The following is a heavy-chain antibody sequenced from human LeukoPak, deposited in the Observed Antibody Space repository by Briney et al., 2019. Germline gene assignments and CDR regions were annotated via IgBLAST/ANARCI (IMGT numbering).Heavy chain of an antibody. V-gene: IGHV4-4*02. D-gene: IGHD4-11*01. J-gene: IGHJ4*02. CDR3: ARDLGTEYSNYDHYFDY. CDR1: GDSINSLDL. Sequence: SETLSLTCTVSGDSINSLDLWSWVRQPPGKGLEWIGEIYHSGSTNYNPSLKSRVTISVDKSKNQFSLKLSSVTAADTAVYYCARDLGTEYSNYDHYFDYWGQGTLVTVSS. CDR2: IYHSGST.